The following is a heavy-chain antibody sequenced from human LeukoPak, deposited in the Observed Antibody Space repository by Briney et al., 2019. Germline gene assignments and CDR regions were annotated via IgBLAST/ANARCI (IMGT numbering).Heavy chain of an antibody. Sequence: GGSLKISCKGSGYSFTSYWIGWVRQMPGKGLEWMGIIYPGDSDTRYSPSFQGQVTISADKSISTAYLQWSSLKASDTAMYYCARSYSSSSRGLVEWGQGTLVTVSS. J-gene: IGHJ4*02. CDR2: IYPGDSDT. V-gene: IGHV5-51*01. D-gene: IGHD6-6*01. CDR3: ARSYSSSSRGLVE. CDR1: GYSFTSYW.